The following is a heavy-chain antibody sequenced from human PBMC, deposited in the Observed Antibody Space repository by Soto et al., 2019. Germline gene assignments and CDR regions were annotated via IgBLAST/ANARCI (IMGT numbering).Heavy chain of an antibody. D-gene: IGHD2-15*01. CDR1: GGSFSGYY. Sequence: SETLSLTCAVYGGSFSGYYWSWIRQPPGKGLEWIGEINHSGSTNYNPSLKSRVTISVDTSKNQFSLKLSSVTAADTAVYYCARGFPGYCSGGSCYPGAFDIWGQGTMVTVSS. CDR3: ARGFPGYCSGGSCYPGAFDI. J-gene: IGHJ3*02. CDR2: INHSGST. V-gene: IGHV4-34*01.